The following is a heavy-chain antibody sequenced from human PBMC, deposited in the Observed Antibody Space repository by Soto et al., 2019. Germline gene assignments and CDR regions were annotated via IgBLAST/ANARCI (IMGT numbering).Heavy chain of an antibody. J-gene: IGHJ6*02. V-gene: IGHV3-23*01. CDR1: GFTFSSYA. Sequence: PGGSLRLSCAASGFTFSSYAMSWVRQAPGKGLEWVSSNSGSGGNTHYADFVEGRFTISRDNSKNTLYLQMNSLRAEDTAVYYCAKDRRVSRVFGVAIRGKYDYNHGMDVWGQGTTVTVSS. CDR3: AKDRRVSRVFGVAIRGKYDYNHGMDV. CDR2: NSGSGGNT. D-gene: IGHD3-3*01.